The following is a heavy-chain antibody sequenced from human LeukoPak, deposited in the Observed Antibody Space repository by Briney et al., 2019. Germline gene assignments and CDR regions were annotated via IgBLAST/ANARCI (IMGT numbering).Heavy chain of an antibody. J-gene: IGHJ5*02. Sequence: PGGSLRLSCAASGFTFSSYAMSGVPQAPGKGLEWVSGISNSGASTYYAASVRGRFTISRDNSKNALYLQMNSLRAEDTAVYYCANDGSGRRSFDPWGQGTLVTVSS. CDR3: ANDGSGRRSFDP. D-gene: IGHD3-10*01. CDR1: GFTFSSYA. CDR2: ISNSGAST. V-gene: IGHV3-23*01.